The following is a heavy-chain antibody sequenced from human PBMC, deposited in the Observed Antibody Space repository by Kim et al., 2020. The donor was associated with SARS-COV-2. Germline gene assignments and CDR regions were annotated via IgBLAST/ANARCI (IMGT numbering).Heavy chain of an antibody. CDR1: GFTFSSYA. Sequence: GGSLRLSCAASGFTFSSYAMHWVRQAPGKGLEWVAVISYDGSNKYYADSVKGRFTISRDNSKNTLYLQMNSLRAEDTAVYYCVRDPVHHSSSWPGYDYWGQGTLVTVSS. V-gene: IGHV3-30*04. J-gene: IGHJ4*02. D-gene: IGHD6-13*01. CDR3: VRDPVHHSSSWPGYDY. CDR2: ISYDGSNK.